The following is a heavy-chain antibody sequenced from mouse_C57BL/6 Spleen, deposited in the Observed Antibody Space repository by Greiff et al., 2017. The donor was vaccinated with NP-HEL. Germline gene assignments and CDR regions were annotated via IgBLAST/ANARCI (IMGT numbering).Heavy chain of an antibody. CDR1: GYTFTSYW. D-gene: IGHD1-1*01. J-gene: IGHJ2*01. Sequence: QVQLQQPGAELVRPGSSVKLSCKASGYTFTSYWMHWVKQRPIQGLEWIGNIYPSDSETHYNQKFKDKATLTVDKSSSTAYMQLSSLTSEDSAVYYCAIYYYGSSGYFDYWGQGTTLTVSS. V-gene: IGHV1-52*01. CDR2: IYPSDSET. CDR3: AIYYYGSSGYFDY.